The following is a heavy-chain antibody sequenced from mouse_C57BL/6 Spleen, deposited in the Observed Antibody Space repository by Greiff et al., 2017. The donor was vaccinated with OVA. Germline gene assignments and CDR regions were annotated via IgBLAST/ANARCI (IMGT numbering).Heavy chain of an antibody. Sequence: EVQLQQSGPELVKPGASVKISCKASGYTFTDYYMNWVKQSHGKSLEWIGDINPNNGGTSYNQKFKGKATLTVDKSSSTAYMELRSLTSEDSAVEYCARESYVRCAYWGQGTLVTVSA. CDR3: ARESYVRCAY. CDR2: INPNNGGT. J-gene: IGHJ3*01. D-gene: IGHD1-1*01. CDR1: GYTFTDYY. V-gene: IGHV1-26*01.